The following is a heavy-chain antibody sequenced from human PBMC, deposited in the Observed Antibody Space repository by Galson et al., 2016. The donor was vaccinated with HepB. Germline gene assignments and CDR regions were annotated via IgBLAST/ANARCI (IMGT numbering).Heavy chain of an antibody. V-gene: IGHV3-30-3*01. J-gene: IGHJ4*02. D-gene: IGHD6-19*01. Sequence: SLRLSCAASGFIFRDFSMHWVRQAPGKGLEWMAVISDDGSTQYYADSVKGRFTISRDNSKNTLYLQMNSLRLEDTAVYYCARGLGRISWSFAYWGQRTLVTVSS. CDR1: GFIFRDFS. CDR3: ARGLGRISWSFAY. CDR2: ISDDGSTQ.